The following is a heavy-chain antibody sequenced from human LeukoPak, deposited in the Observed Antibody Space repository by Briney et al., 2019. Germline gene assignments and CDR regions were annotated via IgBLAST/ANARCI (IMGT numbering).Heavy chain of an antibody. J-gene: IGHJ3*02. V-gene: IGHV3-9*01. Sequence: PGRSLRLSCAASGFTFDDYAMHWVRQAPGEGLEWVSGISWNSGSIGYADSVKGRFTISRDNAKNSLYLQMNSLRAEDTALYYCATGGSYFPDAFDIWGQGTMVTVSS. CDR3: ATGGSYFPDAFDI. D-gene: IGHD1-26*01. CDR2: ISWNSGSI. CDR1: GFTFDDYA.